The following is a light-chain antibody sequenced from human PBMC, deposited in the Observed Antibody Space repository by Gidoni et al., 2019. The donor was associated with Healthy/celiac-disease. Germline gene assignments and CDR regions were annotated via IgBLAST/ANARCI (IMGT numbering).Light chain of an antibody. Sequence: ELVLTHSPGTLSLSPGERDTLSCRASQSVSSSYLAWYQQKPGQGPSHLIYGESIRATGIPDRFSGSGSGTEFTLTISRLEPEDFAVYYCQQYGSSPYTFGQGTKLEIK. CDR3: QQYGSSPYT. J-gene: IGKJ2*01. V-gene: IGKV3-20*01. CDR2: GES. CDR1: QSVSSSY.